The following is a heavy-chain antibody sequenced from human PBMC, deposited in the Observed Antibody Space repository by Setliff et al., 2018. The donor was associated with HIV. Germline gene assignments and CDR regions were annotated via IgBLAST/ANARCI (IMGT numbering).Heavy chain of an antibody. CDR1: GGTFSSYA. D-gene: IGHD3-22*01. Sequence: ASVKVSCKASGGTFSSYAISWVRQAPGQGLEWMGGIIPIFNTANYAQKFQGRVTITADLSTSTAYMELSSLTSEDTAVYYCATLDQDFHSSAFDTFDIWGQGTMVTVSS. J-gene: IGHJ3*02. V-gene: IGHV1-69*13. CDR3: ATLDQDFHSSAFDTFDI. CDR2: IIPIFNTA.